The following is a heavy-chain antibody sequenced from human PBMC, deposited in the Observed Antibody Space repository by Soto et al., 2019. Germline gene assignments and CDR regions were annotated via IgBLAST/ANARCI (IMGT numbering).Heavy chain of an antibody. Sequence: GGSLRLSCAASGFTFSSYAMSWVRQAPGKGLEWVSAISGSGGSTYYADSVKGRFTISRDNSKNTLYLQMNSLRAEDTAVYYCAKRKNWSDGYYYYGMDVWGQGTTVTVSS. CDR2: ISGSGGST. CDR3: AKRKNWSDGYYYYGMDV. J-gene: IGHJ6*02. CDR1: GFTFSSYA. V-gene: IGHV3-23*01. D-gene: IGHD1-1*01.